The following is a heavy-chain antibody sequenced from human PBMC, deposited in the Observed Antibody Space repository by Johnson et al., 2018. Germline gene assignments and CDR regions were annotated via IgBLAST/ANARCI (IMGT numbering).Heavy chain of an antibody. V-gene: IGHV3-74*01. Sequence: VQLVESWGGLIQPWGSLRLSFAASGFTFSSYWMHWVRQAPGKGLVWVSRINSDGSSTSYADSVKGRFTISRDNAKHTLYLQMNSLRAEDTAVYYCARDNLYDYDSSAYYFGGYFQHWGQGTLVTVSS. J-gene: IGHJ1*01. CDR1: GFTFSSYW. CDR2: INSDGSST. D-gene: IGHD3-22*01. CDR3: ARDNLYDYDSSAYYFGGYFQH.